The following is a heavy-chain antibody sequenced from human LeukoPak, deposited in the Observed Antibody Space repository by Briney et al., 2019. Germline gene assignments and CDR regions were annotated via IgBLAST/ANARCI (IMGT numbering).Heavy chain of an antibody. J-gene: IGHJ6*02. CDR2: IYHSGST. CDR1: GGSISSGGYS. V-gene: IGHV4-30-2*01. D-gene: IGHD3-10*01. CDR3: GRDRGYYGSGSSGAGYYYYGMDV. Sequence: PSETLSLTCAVSGGSISSGGYSWSWIRQPPGKGLEWIGYIYHSGSTYYNPSLKSHVTISVDRSKSQFSLKLSSVTAADTAVYYCGRDRGYYGSGSSGAGYYYYGMDVWGQGTTVTVSS.